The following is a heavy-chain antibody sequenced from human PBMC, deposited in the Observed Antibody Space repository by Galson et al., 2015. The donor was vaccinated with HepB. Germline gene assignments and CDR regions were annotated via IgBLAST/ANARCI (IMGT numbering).Heavy chain of an antibody. V-gene: IGHV1-69*13. CDR1: GGTFSSYA. J-gene: IGHJ6*03. CDR3: ARASRDCSGGSCSPHYYMDV. CDR2: IIPIFGTA. Sequence: SVKVSCKAPGGTFSSYAISWVRQAPGQGLEWMGGIIPIFGTANYAQKFQGRVTITADESTSTAYMELSSLRSEDTAVYYCARASRDCSGGSCSPHYYMDVWGKGTTVTVSS. D-gene: IGHD2-15*01.